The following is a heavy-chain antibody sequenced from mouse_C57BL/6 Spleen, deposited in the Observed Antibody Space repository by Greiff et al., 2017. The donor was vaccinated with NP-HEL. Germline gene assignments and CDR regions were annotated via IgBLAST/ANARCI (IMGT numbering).Heavy chain of an antibody. CDR3: ARYDYKRGYYAMDY. CDR2: INPSTGGT. D-gene: IGHD2-4*01. CDR1: GYSFTGYY. V-gene: IGHV1-42*01. J-gene: IGHJ4*01. Sequence: VQLKQSGPELVKPGASVKISCKASGYSFTGYYMNWVKQSPEKSLEWIGEINPSTGGTTYNQKFKAKATLTVDKSSSTAYMQLKSLTSEDSAVYYCARYDYKRGYYAMDYWGQGTSVTVSS.